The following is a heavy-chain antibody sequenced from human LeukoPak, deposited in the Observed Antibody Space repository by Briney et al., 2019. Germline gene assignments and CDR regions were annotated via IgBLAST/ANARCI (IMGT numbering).Heavy chain of an antibody. CDR2: IYYSGST. CDR1: GGSISSSSYY. V-gene: IGHV4-39*01. D-gene: IGHD3-22*01. CDR3: ARRGYDSSGYYYVNLNGMDV. Sequence: SSETLSLTCTVSGGSISSSSYYWGWIRQPPGKGLEWIGSIYYSGSTYYNPSLKSRVTISVDTSKNQFSLKLSSVTAADTAVYYCARRGYDSSGYYYVNLNGMDVWGQGTTVTVSS. J-gene: IGHJ6*02.